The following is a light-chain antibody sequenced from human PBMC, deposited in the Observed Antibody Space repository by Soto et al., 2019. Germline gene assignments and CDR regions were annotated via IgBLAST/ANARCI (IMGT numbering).Light chain of an antibody. V-gene: IGLV1-44*01. CDR3: AAWDDSLNVV. Sequence: QSVLTQPPSASGTPGQRVIISCSGSSSNIGSNTVNWYQQLPGTAPKLLIYNNNQRPSGVPDRFSGSRSGTSASLAISGLQSEDEADYHCAAWDDSLNVVFGGGTKLTVL. CDR1: SSNIGSNT. J-gene: IGLJ2*01. CDR2: NNN.